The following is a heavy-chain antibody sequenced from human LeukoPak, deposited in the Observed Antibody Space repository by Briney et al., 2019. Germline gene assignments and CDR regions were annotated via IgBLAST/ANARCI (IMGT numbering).Heavy chain of an antibody. CDR1: GGSISNY. Sequence: SETLSLTCTVSGGSISNYWSWIRQPAGKGLEWIGHIYSSGSTNYNPSLKSRVTMSLDTSNKQFSLKLNSVTAADTAVYYCGRAIGSGSYIDFWGQGTLVTVSS. CDR3: GRAIGSGSYIDF. J-gene: IGHJ4*02. D-gene: IGHD1-26*01. CDR2: IYSSGST. V-gene: IGHV4-4*07.